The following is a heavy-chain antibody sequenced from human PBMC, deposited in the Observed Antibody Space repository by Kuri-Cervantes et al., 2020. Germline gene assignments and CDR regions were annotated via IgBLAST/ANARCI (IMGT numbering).Heavy chain of an antibody. V-gene: IGHV1-69*05. CDR3: ARQTRIAAAGPVNWFDP. J-gene: IGHJ5*02. CDR1: GGTFSSYA. D-gene: IGHD6-13*01. Sequence: SVKVSCKASGGTFSSYAISWVRQAPGQGLEWMGGIIPIFGTANYAQRFQGRVTITTDESTSTAYMELSSLRSEDTAVYYCARQTRIAAAGPVNWFDPWGQGTLVTVSS. CDR2: IIPIFGTA.